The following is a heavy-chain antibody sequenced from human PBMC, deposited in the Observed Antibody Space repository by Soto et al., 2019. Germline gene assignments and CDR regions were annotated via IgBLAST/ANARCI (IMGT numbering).Heavy chain of an antibody. CDR2: INHSGST. Sequence: SETLSLTCAVYGGSFSGYYWSWIRQPPGKGLEWIGEINHSGSTNYNPSLKSRVTISVDTSKNQFSLKLSSVTAADTAVYYCARPRGGRGASRYYYYYYMDVWGKGTTVTVSS. J-gene: IGHJ6*03. CDR1: GGSFSGYY. D-gene: IGHD3-16*01. CDR3: ARPRGGRGASRYYYYYYMDV. V-gene: IGHV4-34*01.